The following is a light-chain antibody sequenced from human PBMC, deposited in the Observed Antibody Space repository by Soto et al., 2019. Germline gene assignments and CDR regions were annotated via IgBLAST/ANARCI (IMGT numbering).Light chain of an antibody. CDR1: SCDVGRFNY. J-gene: IGLJ2*01. Sequence: QSVLTQPRSVSGSPGQSVTISCTGTSCDVGRFNYVSWYQQHPGKAPKLIIYDVTERPSGVPDRFSASKSGNTASLTISGLQTEDEADYFCCSYADIYTAFGGGTKVTVL. CDR2: DVT. CDR3: CSYADIYTA. V-gene: IGLV2-11*01.